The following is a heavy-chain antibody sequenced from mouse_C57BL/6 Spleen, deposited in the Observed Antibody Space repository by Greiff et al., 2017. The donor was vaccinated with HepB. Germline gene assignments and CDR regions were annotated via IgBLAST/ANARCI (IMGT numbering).Heavy chain of an antibody. Sequence: QVQLQQPGAELVKPGASVKLSCKASGYTFTSYWMQWVKQRPGQGLEWIGEIDPSDSYTNYNQKFKGKATLTVDTSSSTAYMQLSSLTSEDSAVYYCARNYDRDYYAMDYWGQGTSVTVSS. CDR2: IDPSDSYT. D-gene: IGHD2-4*01. CDR3: ARNYDRDYYAMDY. J-gene: IGHJ4*01. CDR1: GYTFTSYW. V-gene: IGHV1-50*01.